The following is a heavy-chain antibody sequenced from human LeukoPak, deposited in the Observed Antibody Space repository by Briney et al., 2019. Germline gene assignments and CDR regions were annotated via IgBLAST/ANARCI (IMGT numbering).Heavy chain of an antibody. CDR3: ARAPSEIGGYYPEYFRH. D-gene: IGHD3-22*01. CDR1: EFTFSTYW. V-gene: IGHV3-74*01. Sequence: TGGSLRLSCAASEFTFSTYWMHWVRQAPGKGLVWVSRIKSDGGTNYAGSVKGRFTISRDNAKKTVSLQMNSLRPEDTGVYYCARAPSEIGGYYPEYFRHWGQGTLVTVSS. CDR2: IKSDGGT. J-gene: IGHJ1*01.